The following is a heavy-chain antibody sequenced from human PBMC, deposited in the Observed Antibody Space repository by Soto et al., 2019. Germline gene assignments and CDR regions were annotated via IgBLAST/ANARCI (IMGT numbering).Heavy chain of an antibody. CDR3: ARDRSSKVSYYYYGMDV. D-gene: IGHD6-13*01. V-gene: IGHV3-30-3*01. CDR2: ISYDGSNK. Sequence: PGESLKISCAASGFTFSSYAMHWVRQAPGKGLEWVAVISYDGSNKYYADSVKGRFTISRDNSKNTLYLQMNSLRAEDTAVYYCARDRSSKVSYYYYGMDVWGQGTTVTVSS. CDR1: GFTFSSYA. J-gene: IGHJ6*02.